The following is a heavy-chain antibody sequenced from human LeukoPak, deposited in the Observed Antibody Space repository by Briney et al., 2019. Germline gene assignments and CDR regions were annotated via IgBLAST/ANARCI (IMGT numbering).Heavy chain of an antibody. Sequence: PSETLSLTCTVSGDSINNYNWSWIRQPPGKGLEWIGYIYYSGSTNYNPSLKSRVTISVNMSKRQFSLRLSSVTAADTAVYYCARVDSSGWYGEYYFDFWGQGTLVTVSS. CDR1: GDSINNYN. CDR2: IYYSGST. V-gene: IGHV4-59*01. D-gene: IGHD6-19*01. CDR3: ARVDSSGWYGEYYFDF. J-gene: IGHJ4*02.